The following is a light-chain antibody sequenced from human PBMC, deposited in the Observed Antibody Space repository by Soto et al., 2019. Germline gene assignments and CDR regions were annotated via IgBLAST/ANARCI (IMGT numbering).Light chain of an antibody. Sequence: QSALTQPASVSGSPGQSITISCTGTSSDVGGYNYVSWYQQHPGKAPKLMIYDVSNRPSGVSNRFSGSKSGNTASLTISGLQAEDEADYYCSSYTSSSTQDVFGTGTKATVL. V-gene: IGLV2-14*01. CDR3: SSYTSSSTQDV. CDR1: SSDVGGYNY. J-gene: IGLJ1*01. CDR2: DVS.